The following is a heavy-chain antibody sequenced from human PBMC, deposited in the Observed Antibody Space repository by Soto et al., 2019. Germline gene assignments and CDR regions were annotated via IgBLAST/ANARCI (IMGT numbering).Heavy chain of an antibody. J-gene: IGHJ5*02. D-gene: IGHD3-22*01. CDR1: GGSISSGGYS. CDR3: ARGYYYDSSGYYRENWFDP. CDR2: IYHNGST. Sequence: LSLTCAVSGGSISSGGYSWSWIRQPPGKGLEWIGYIYHNGSTYYNPSLKSRVTISVDRSKNQFSLKLSSVTAADTAVYYCARGYYYDSSGYYRENWFDPWGQGTLVTVSS. V-gene: IGHV4-30-2*01.